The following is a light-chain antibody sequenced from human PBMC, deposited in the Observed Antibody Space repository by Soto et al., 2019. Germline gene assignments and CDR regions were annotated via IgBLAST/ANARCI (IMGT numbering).Light chain of an antibody. CDR2: EVS. Sequence: QSVLTQPPSASGSPGQSVTIPCTGTSSDVGGYNSVSWYQQHPGKVPKLMIYEVSKRPSGVPDRFSGSKSGNTASLTVSGLQAEDEGDYYCSSYAGSNNLVFGGGTKLTVL. J-gene: IGLJ2*01. CDR3: SSYAGSNNLV. CDR1: SSDVGGYNS. V-gene: IGLV2-8*01.